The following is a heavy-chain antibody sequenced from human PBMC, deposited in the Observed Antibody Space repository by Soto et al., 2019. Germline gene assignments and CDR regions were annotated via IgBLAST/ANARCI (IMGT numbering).Heavy chain of an antibody. V-gene: IGHV5-51*01. D-gene: IGHD4-4*01. CDR1: GYSFTSYW. CDR3: ARRASATVTLGRCYYYYYLDV. CDR2: IYPGDSDT. Sequence: GESLKISCKGSGYSFTSYWIGWVRQMPGKGLEWMGIIYPGDSDTRYSPSFQGQVTLSADKSISTAYLQWSSLKASDTAMYYCARRASATVTLGRCYYYYYLDVLGKGTTVIGSS. J-gene: IGHJ6*03.